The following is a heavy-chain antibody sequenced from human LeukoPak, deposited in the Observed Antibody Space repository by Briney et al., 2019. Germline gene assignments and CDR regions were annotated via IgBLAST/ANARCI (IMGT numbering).Heavy chain of an antibody. CDR3: TRGIAVAGPRYYGMDV. CDR1: GFTFSSYA. D-gene: IGHD6-19*01. Sequence: GGSLRLSCAASGFTFSSYAMSWVRQAPGKGLEWVSAISGSGGSTYYADSVKGRFAISRDNSKNTLYLQMNSLKTEDTAVYYCTRGIAVAGPRYYGMDVWGQGTTVTVSS. J-gene: IGHJ6*02. V-gene: IGHV3-23*01. CDR2: ISGSGGST.